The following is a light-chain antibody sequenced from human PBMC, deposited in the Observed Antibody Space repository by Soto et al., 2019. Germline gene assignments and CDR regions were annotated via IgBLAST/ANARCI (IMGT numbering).Light chain of an antibody. CDR1: SSNIGAGYD. V-gene: IGLV1-40*01. J-gene: IGLJ2*01. CDR3: QSYDSSLSGSV. Sequence: QSVLTQPPSVYGAPGQRVTISCTGSSSNIGAGYDVHWYQQVPGTAPKLLIYANSNRPSGVPDRFSGSKSGSSGSLAITGLKAEDEADYYCQSYDSSLSGSVFGGGTKVTVL. CDR2: ANS.